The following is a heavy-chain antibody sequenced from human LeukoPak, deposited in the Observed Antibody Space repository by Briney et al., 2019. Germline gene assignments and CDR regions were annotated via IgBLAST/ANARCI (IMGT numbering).Heavy chain of an antibody. D-gene: IGHD3-3*02. CDR1: GFTFSDYY. CDR3: ARDHFWSGYSPLDY. V-gene: IGHV3-11*01. Sequence: PRGSLRLSCAASGFTFSDYYMSWIRQAPGKGLEWVSYISSSGSTIYYADSVKGRFTISRDNAKNSLYLQMNSLRAEDTAVYYCARDHFWSGYSPLDYWGQGTLVTVSS. CDR2: ISSSGSTI. J-gene: IGHJ4*02.